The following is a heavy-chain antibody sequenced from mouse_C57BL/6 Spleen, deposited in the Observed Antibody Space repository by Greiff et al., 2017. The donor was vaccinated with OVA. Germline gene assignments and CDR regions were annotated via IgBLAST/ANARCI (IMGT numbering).Heavy chain of an antibody. J-gene: IGHJ4*01. Sequence: QVQLQQSGAELVRPGTSVKVSCKASGYAFTNYLIEWVKQRPGQGLEWIGVINPGSGGTNYNEKFKGKATLTADKSSSTAYMQLSSLTSEDSAVYFCAKIYYDYDGYAMGYWGQGTSVTVSS. CDR3: AKIYYDYDGYAMGY. CDR1: GYAFTNYL. V-gene: IGHV1-54*01. CDR2: INPGSGGT. D-gene: IGHD2-4*01.